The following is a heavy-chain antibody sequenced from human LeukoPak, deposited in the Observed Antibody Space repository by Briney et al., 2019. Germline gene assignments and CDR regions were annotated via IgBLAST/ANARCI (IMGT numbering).Heavy chain of an antibody. Sequence: PSETLSLTCTVSGGSINSYYWSWIRQPPGKGLEWIGYIYYSGSTNYNPSLKSRVTILVDTSKNQFSLKLTSVTAADTAVYYCARVQTRWELPTDFDYWGQGTLVTVSS. CDR3: ARVQTRWELPTDFDY. CDR2: IYYSGST. D-gene: IGHD1-26*01. CDR1: GGSINSYY. J-gene: IGHJ4*02. V-gene: IGHV4-59*08.